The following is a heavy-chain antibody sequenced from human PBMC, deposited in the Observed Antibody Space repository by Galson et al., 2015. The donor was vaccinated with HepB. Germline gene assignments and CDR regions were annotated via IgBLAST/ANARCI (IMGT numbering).Heavy chain of an antibody. CDR3: ARDSFYDNTGYPVPRNFGVDV. D-gene: IGHD3-22*01. Sequence: CAISGDSVSSSTAAWNWIRQSPSRGLEWLGRTYHRSKWYNDYAVSVKSRITINPDTSKNLFSLQLSPVTPDDTAVYYCARDSFYDNTGYPVPRNFGVDVWGQGTTVTVSS. J-gene: IGHJ6*02. CDR1: GDSVSSSTAA. V-gene: IGHV6-1*01. CDR2: TYHRSKWYN.